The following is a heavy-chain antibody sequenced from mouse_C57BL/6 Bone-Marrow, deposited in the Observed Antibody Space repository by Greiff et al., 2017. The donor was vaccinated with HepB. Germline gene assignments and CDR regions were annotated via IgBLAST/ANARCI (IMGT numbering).Heavy chain of an antibody. V-gene: IGHV15-2*01. Sequence: QVQLKQSGSELRSPGSSVKLSCKDFDSEVFPIAYMSWVRQKPGHGFEWIGGILPSIGRTIYGEKFEDKATLDADTLSNTAYLELNSLTSEDSAIYYCARFYYGKGWYFDVWGTGTTVTVSS. CDR2: ILPSIGRT. J-gene: IGHJ1*03. CDR1: DSEVFPIAY. CDR3: ARFYYGKGWYFDV. D-gene: IGHD2-1*01.